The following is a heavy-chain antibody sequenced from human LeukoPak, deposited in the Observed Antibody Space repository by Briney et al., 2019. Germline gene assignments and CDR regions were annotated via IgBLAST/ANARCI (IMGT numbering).Heavy chain of an antibody. CDR3: ARDRGRDYGDYNWFDP. V-gene: IGHV3-21*01. Sequence: GGSLRLSCVASGFTFSSYSMNWVRQAPGKGLEWVSSISSSSSYIYYADSVKGRFTISRDNAKNSLYLQMNSLRAEDTAVYYCARDRGRDYGDYNWFDPWGQGTLVTVSS. CDR1: GFTFSSYS. CDR2: ISSSSSYI. D-gene: IGHD4-17*01. J-gene: IGHJ5*02.